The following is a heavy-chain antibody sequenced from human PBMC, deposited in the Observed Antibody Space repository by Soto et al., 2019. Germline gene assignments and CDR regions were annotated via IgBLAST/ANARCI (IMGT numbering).Heavy chain of an antibody. V-gene: IGHV4-34*01. CDR1: GGSFSGYY. D-gene: IGHD3-16*02. Sequence: SSETLSLTCAVYGGSFSGYYWSWIRQPPGRGLEWIGEINHSGSTNYNPSLKSRVTISVDTSKNQFSLKLSSVTAADTAVYYCARGRNDYIWGSYRLAKPYYFDYWGQGTLVTVSS. CDR2: INHSGST. CDR3: ARGRNDYIWGSYRLAKPYYFDY. J-gene: IGHJ4*02.